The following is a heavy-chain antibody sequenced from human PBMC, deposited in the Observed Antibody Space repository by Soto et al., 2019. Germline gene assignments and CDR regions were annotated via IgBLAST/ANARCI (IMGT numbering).Heavy chain of an antibody. CDR1: GGTFSSYA. D-gene: IGHD2-15*01. CDR3: ARDCSGGSCYPSKGYYYYGMDV. V-gene: IGHV1-69*12. Sequence: QVQLVQSGAEVKKPGSSVKVSCKASGGTFSSYASSWVRQAPGQGLEWMGGIIPIFGTANYAQKFQGRVTITADESTSTAYMELSSLRSEDTAVYYCARDCSGGSCYPSKGYYYYGMDVW. J-gene: IGHJ6*01. CDR2: IIPIFGTA.